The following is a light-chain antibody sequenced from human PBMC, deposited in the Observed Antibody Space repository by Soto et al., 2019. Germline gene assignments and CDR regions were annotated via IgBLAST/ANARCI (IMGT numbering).Light chain of an antibody. CDR1: SSDVGAYNY. CDR2: DVS. CDR3: NSFTTSSTLV. V-gene: IGLV2-14*03. J-gene: IGLJ2*01. Sequence: QSALTQPASVSGSPGQSITISCTGTSSDVGAYNYVSWYQHHPGKAPKLMIYDVSNRPSGVSNRFSGPKSGNTAPLTISGLQAEDEADYYCNSFTTSSTLVFRGGTKLTVL.